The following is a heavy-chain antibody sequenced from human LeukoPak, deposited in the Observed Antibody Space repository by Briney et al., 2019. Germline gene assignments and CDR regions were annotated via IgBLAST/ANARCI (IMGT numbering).Heavy chain of an antibody. CDR1: GFTFSSYA. V-gene: IGHV3-23*01. CDR2: ISGSGGST. CDR3: AKDGENGLLWFGESYFQH. D-gene: IGHD3-10*01. J-gene: IGHJ1*01. Sequence: PGGSLRLSCAASGFTFSSYAMSWVRQAPGKGLEWVSAISGSGGSTYYADSVKGRFTISRDNSKNTLYLQMNSLRAEDTAVYYCAKDGENGLLWFGESYFQHWGQGTLVTVSS.